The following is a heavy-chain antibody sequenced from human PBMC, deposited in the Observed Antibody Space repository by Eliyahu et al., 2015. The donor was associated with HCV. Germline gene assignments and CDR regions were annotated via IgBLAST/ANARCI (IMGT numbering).Heavy chain of an antibody. J-gene: IGHJ4*02. CDR1: GYSFSSYW. D-gene: IGHD3-10*01. CDR2: IYPGDSDT. V-gene: IGHV5-51*01. CDR3: ARGDGSGTYLYYFDF. Sequence: EVQLVQSGAEVKKPGESLKISCQGSGYSFSSYWIAWVRQMPGKGLEWMGIIYPGDSDTTYSPSFQGQVTISADKSITTAYLQWSSLQASDTAMYYCARGDGSGTYLYYFDFWGQGTLVTVSS.